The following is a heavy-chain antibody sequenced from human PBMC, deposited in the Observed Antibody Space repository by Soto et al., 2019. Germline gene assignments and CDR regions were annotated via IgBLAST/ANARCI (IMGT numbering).Heavy chain of an antibody. Sequence: GGSLRLSCAASGFTFDDYAMHWVRQAPGKGLEWVSGISWNSGSIGYADSVKGRFTISRDNAKNSLYLQMNSLRAEDTALYYCAKDNSRGVLRYFDWLSGDGVFDYWGQGTLVTVSS. D-gene: IGHD3-9*01. V-gene: IGHV3-9*01. CDR2: ISWNSGSI. CDR3: AKDNSRGVLRYFDWLSGDGVFDY. CDR1: GFTFDDYA. J-gene: IGHJ4*02.